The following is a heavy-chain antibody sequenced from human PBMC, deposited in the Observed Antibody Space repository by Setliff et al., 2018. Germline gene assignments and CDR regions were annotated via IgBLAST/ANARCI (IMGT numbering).Heavy chain of an antibody. CDR3: ARDVGYTYGLDF. Sequence: GGSLRLSCATSGFSFSDHSMDWVRQAPGKGLEWVGRTRNKVSSYITEYAASVKGRFTISRDDSKSSMFLQMNSLKTEDTAVYYRARDVGYTYGLDFWGQGTLVTVSS. J-gene: IGHJ4*02. D-gene: IGHD5-18*01. V-gene: IGHV3-72*01. CDR1: GFSFSDHS. CDR2: TRNKVSSYIT.